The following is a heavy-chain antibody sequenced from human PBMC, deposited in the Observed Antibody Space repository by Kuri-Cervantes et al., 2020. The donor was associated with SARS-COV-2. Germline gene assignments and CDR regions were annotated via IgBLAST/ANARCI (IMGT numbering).Heavy chain of an antibody. Sequence: GGLLRLSCAASGFTFSSYGMHWVRQAPGKGLEWVAVIWYDGSNKYYADSVKGRFTISRDNSKNTLYLQMNSLRAEDTAVYYCARGIRGSWYVFDYWGQGTLVTVSS. CDR3: ARGIRGSWYVFDY. D-gene: IGHD6-13*01. CDR2: IWYDGSNK. J-gene: IGHJ4*02. V-gene: IGHV3-33*08. CDR1: GFTFSSYG.